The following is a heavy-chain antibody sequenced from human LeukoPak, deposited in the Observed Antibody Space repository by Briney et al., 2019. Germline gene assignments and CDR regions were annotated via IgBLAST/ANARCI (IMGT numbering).Heavy chain of an antibody. CDR2: TKNKANRGTT. V-gene: IGHV3-49*04. CDR1: GFTFKNYA. D-gene: IGHD2-15*01. CDR3: TRDSTSGGSCHFDY. J-gene: IGHJ4*02. Sequence: PGGSLRLSCAASGFTFKNYAMSWVRQAPGKGLEWVGFTKNKANRGTTEYAASVKGRSTISRDDSKSIAYLQMNSLKTEDTAVYYYTRDSTSGGSCHFDYWGQGTLVTVSS.